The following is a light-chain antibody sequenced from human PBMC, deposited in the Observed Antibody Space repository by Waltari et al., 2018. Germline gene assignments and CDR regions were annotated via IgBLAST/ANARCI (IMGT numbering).Light chain of an antibody. CDR1: RFKFWAGYP. V-gene: IGLV1-40*01. CDR3: QSFDSSLSASV. Sequence: QSALPQPPSMSGAQGQKVTIPCSGRRFKFWAGYPLHWYQQFPATAPKLLIFGNTNRPSGVPGRFSGSKSGTSASLAIAGLQSEDEAVYYCQSFDSSLSASVFGGGTKLTVL. CDR2: GNT. J-gene: IGLJ3*02.